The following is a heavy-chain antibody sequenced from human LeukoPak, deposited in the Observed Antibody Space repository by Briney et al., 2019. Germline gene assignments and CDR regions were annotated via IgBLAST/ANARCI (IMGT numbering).Heavy chain of an antibody. Sequence: SETLSLTCTVSGGSISSSSYYWGWIRQPPGKGLEWIGSIYYSGSTYYNPSLKSRVTISVDTSKNQFSLKLSSVTAADTAVYYCASIGDSSSYYYGMDVWGQGTTVTVSS. D-gene: IGHD3-22*01. V-gene: IGHV4-39*07. J-gene: IGHJ6*02. CDR3: ASIGDSSSYYYGMDV. CDR1: GGSISSSSYY. CDR2: IYYSGST.